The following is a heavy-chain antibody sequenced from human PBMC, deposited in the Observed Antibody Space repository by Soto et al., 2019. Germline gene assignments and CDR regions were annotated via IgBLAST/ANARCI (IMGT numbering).Heavy chain of an antibody. CDR2: IYSGGST. CDR3: ARAAYDSSGFHPALGY. D-gene: IGHD3-22*01. Sequence: GGSLRLSCAASGFTVSSNYMSWVRQAPGKGLEWVSVIYSGGSTYYADSVKGRFTISRHNSKNTLYLQMNSLRAEDTAVYYCARAAYDSSGFHPALGYWGQGTLVTVSS. V-gene: IGHV3-53*04. CDR1: GFTVSSNY. J-gene: IGHJ4*02.